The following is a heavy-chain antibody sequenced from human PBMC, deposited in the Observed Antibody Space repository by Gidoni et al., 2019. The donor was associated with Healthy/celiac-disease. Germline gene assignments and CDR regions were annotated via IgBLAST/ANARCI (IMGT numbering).Heavy chain of an antibody. J-gene: IGHJ4*02. CDR1: GFPFGSYS. CDR2: ISSSSSTI. D-gene: IGHD6-19*01. Sequence: EVQLVESGGGLVQPGGSLRLSCAASGFPFGSYSMNWVRQAPGKGLEWVSYISSSSSTIYYADSVKGRFTIARDNAKNSLYLQMNSLRAEDTAVYYCARDRVGLAVDGFDYWGQGTLVTVSS. V-gene: IGHV3-48*01. CDR3: ARDRVGLAVDGFDY.